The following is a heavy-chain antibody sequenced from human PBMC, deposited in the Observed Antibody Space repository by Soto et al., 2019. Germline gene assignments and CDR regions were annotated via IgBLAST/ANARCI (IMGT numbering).Heavy chain of an antibody. CDR2: TRYGGFP. V-gene: IGHV4-31*03. D-gene: IGHD6-6*01. Sequence: QVQLQESGPGLVEPSQTLSLTCTVSGVSLSGSKYYWSWIRHLPGKGLEWIGFTRYGGFPYHDPSLKSRATVSVQSSKNQFSLRLTSVPAADTAVYYCGSAQGMDVWGRGTTVIVSS. CDR1: GVSLSGSKYY. J-gene: IGHJ6*02. CDR3: GSAQGMDV.